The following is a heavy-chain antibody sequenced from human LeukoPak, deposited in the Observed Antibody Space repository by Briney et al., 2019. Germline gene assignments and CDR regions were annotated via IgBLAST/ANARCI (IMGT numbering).Heavy chain of an antibody. CDR3: AKDYIFGVVTQDY. CDR1: GFTFSSYA. D-gene: IGHD3-3*01. V-gene: IGHV3-23*01. J-gene: IGHJ4*02. Sequence: GGSLRLSCAASGFTFSSYAMSWVRQAPGKGPEWVSAISGSGGSTYYADSVKGRFTISRDNSKNTLYLQMNSLRAEDTAVYYCAKDYIFGVVTQDYWGQGTLVTVSS. CDR2: ISGSGGST.